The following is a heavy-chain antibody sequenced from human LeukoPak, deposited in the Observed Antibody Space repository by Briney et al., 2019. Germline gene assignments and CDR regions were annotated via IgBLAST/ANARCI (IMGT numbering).Heavy chain of an antibody. D-gene: IGHD2-2*01. CDR1: GGTXSSYA. J-gene: IGHJ3*02. V-gene: IGHV1-69*01. CDR2: IIPIFGTA. CDR3: ARNRRVLSAGAFDI. Sequence: SVKVSCKASGGTXSSYAISWVRQAPGQGLEWMGGIIPIFGTANYAQKFQGRVTITADESTSTAYMELSSLRSEDTAVYYCARNRRVLSAGAFDIWGQGTMVTVSS.